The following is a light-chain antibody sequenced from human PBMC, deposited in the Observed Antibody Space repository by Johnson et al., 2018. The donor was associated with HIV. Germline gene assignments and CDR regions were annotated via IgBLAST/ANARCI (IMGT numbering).Light chain of an antibody. Sequence: SVLTQPPSVSAAPGQRVTISCSGSSSNIGNNYISWYQQLPGTAPKLLIYDNNNRPSGIPDRFSGSKSGTSATLGITGLQTGDEAEYYCGTWDSSLSAPVFGTGTKVTVL. CDR2: DNN. CDR1: SSNIGNNY. CDR3: GTWDSSLSAPV. J-gene: IGLJ1*01. V-gene: IGLV1-51*01.